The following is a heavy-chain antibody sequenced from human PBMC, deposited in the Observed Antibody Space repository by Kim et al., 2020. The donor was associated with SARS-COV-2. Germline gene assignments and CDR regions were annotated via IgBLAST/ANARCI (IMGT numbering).Heavy chain of an antibody. D-gene: IGHD4-17*01. Sequence: GGSLRLSCAASGFTFDDYAMHWVRQAPGKGLEWVSGISWNSGSIGYADSVKGRFTISRDNAKNSLYLQMNSLRAEDTALYYCAKDIGHDYGDNGGYFDYWGQGTLVTVSS. CDR2: ISWNSGSI. J-gene: IGHJ4*02. V-gene: IGHV3-9*01. CDR1: GFTFDDYA. CDR3: AKDIGHDYGDNGGYFDY.